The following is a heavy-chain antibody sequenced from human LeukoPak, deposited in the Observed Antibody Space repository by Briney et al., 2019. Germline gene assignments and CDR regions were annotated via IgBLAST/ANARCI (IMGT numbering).Heavy chain of an antibody. D-gene: IGHD3/OR15-3a*01. CDR1: GYTFTSYG. CDR3: ARDAIVRNDFWTGYYLDRGKPGGLNWFDP. Sequence: ASVKVSCKASGYTFTSYGISWVRQAPGQGLEWMGWISAYNGNTNYAQKLQGRVTMTTDTSTSTAYMELRSLRSDDTAVYYCARDAIVRNDFWTGYYLDRGKPGGLNWFDPWGQGTLVTVSS. V-gene: IGHV1-18*01. CDR2: ISAYNGNT. J-gene: IGHJ5*02.